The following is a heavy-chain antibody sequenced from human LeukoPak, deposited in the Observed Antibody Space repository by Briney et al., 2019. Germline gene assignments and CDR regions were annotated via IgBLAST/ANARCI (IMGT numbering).Heavy chain of an antibody. CDR3: ARASSFWSGYYRVGDAFDI. CDR1: GGSISSGGYY. CDR2: IYYSGST. Sequence: SQTLSLTCTVSGGSISSGGYYWSWIRQHPGKGLEWIGYIYYSGSTYYNPSLKSRATISVDTSKNQFSLKLSSVTAADTAVYYCARASSFWSGYYRVGDAFDIWGQGTMVTVSS. D-gene: IGHD3-3*01. J-gene: IGHJ3*02. V-gene: IGHV4-31*03.